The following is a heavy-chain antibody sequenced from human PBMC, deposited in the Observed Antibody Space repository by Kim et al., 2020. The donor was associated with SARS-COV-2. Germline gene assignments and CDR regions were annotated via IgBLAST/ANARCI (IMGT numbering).Heavy chain of an antibody. CDR2: IYHSGST. J-gene: IGHJ3*02. Sequence: SETLSLTCAVSGGSISSSNWWSWVRQPPGKGLEWIGEIYHSGSTNYNPSLKSRVTISVDKSKNQFSLKLSSVTAADTAVYYCASKGVVVPAAMGGGAFDIWGQGTMVTVSS. D-gene: IGHD2-2*01. CDR3: ASKGVVVPAAMGGGAFDI. V-gene: IGHV4-4*02. CDR1: GGSISSSNW.